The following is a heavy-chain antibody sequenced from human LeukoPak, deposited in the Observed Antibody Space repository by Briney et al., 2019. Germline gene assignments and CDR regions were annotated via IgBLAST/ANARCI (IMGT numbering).Heavy chain of an antibody. Sequence: ASVKVSCKASGYTFTTYAMHWVRQAPGQRLEWMGWINAGNGNTKYSQKFQGTVTITRDTSASTAYMELSSLRSEDTAVYYCARDHYDFWSGYPAYAMDVWGQGTTVAVSS. J-gene: IGHJ6*02. CDR2: INAGNGNT. D-gene: IGHD3-3*01. V-gene: IGHV1-3*01. CDR3: ARDHYDFWSGYPAYAMDV. CDR1: GYTFTTYA.